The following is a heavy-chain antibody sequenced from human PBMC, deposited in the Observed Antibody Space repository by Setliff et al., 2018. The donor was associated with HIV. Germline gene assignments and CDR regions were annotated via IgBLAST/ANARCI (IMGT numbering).Heavy chain of an antibody. V-gene: IGHV5-51*01. CDR3: ARQGTSYGSNYYADV. J-gene: IGHJ6*03. D-gene: IGHD5-18*01. CDR2: IYPGDSDT. Sequence: PGESLKISCKGSGYSFTSYWIGWVRQMPGKGLEWMGIIYPGDSDTRYSPSFQGQVTISADKSISTAYLQWSSLKASDTAIYYCARQGTSYGSNYYADVWGEGTTVTVSS. CDR1: GYSFTSYW.